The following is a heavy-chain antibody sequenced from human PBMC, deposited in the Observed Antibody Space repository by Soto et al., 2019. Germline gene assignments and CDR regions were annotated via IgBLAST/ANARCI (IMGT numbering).Heavy chain of an antibody. J-gene: IGHJ6*02. CDR3: AKDRAIVVVPAAIHYYYYGMDV. CDR1: GFTFSSYA. CDR2: ISGSGGST. D-gene: IGHD2-2*01. Sequence: PGGSLRLSCAASGFTFSSYAMSWVRQAPGKGLEWVSAISGSGGSTYYADSVKGRFTISRDNSKNTLYLQMNSLRAEDTAVYYCAKDRAIVVVPAAIHYYYYGMDVWGQGTTVTVSS. V-gene: IGHV3-23*01.